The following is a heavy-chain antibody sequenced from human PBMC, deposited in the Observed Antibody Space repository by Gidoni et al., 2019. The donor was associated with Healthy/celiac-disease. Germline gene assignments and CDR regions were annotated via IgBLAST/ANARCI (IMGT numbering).Heavy chain of an antibody. D-gene: IGHD2-15*01. CDR1: GFTFSNPG. J-gene: IGHJ4*02. Sequence: EVQLVESGGGLVKPGGSLRLSCDASGFTFSNPGMSWVRQAPGKGLGWVGRIKSKTDGGTTDYAAPVKGRFTISRDDSKNTLYLQMNSLKTEDTAVYYCTTDGTVDCSGGSCYDGVGYWGQGTLVTVSS. V-gene: IGHV3-15*01. CDR3: TTDGTVDCSGGSCYDGVGY. CDR2: IKSKTDGGTT.